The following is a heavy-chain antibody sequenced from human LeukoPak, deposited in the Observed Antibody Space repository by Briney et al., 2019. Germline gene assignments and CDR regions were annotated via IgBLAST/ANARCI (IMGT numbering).Heavy chain of an antibody. D-gene: IGHD4-4*01. CDR1: GFTFSTYA. V-gene: IGHV3-23*01. CDR2: VSAGGDNT. CDR3: AKVRNNYNSPSQS. J-gene: IGHJ5*02. Sequence: PGGSLRLSCVASGFTFSTYAMSWVRQAPGTGLEWVSIVSAGGDNTYYADSVEGRFTISRDNSNNTLYLQMNSLRAEDTAVYYCAKVRNNYNSPSQSWGQGTLVTVSS.